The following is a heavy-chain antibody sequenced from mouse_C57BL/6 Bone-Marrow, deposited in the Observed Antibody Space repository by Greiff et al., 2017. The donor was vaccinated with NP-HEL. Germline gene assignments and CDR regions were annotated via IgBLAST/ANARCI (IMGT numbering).Heavy chain of an antibody. V-gene: IGHV1-72*01. Sequence: QVQLQQPGADLVKPGASVKLSCKASGYTFTSYWMHWVKQRPGRGLEWIGRIDPNSGGTTFNEKFKTKATLTVDKPSSTAYMQLSSLTSEDSAVYYCAQYYYGSGGWYFDVWGTGTTVTVSS. CDR2: IDPNSGGT. D-gene: IGHD1-1*01. CDR3: AQYYYGSGGWYFDV. CDR1: GYTFTSYW. J-gene: IGHJ1*03.